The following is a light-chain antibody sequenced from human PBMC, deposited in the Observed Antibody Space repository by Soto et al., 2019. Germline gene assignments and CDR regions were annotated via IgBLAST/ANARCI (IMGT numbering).Light chain of an antibody. V-gene: IGLV1-47*01. CDR3: GGWDDRLSGPV. Sequence: QAVVTQPPSASGTPGQRGNISCSGSSSNIGSNYVYWYRQFPGTAPKLLIQRNNQRPSGVPARFSGSKSGTSASLAISGRRSEDEADYYFGGWDDRLSGPVFVGGTKLTVL. CDR2: RNN. J-gene: IGLJ2*01. CDR1: SSNIGSNY.